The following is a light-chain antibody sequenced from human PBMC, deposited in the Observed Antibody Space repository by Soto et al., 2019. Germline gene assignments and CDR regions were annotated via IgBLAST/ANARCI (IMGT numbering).Light chain of an antibody. J-gene: IGKJ4*01. CDR3: QKYNRAPLT. Sequence: DVQMTQSPSSLSAFVGDRVTITCRASQGIAPYLAWFQQKPGKVPKLLIYATSTLQSGVPSRFSGSGSGTVFTLTINSLQPEDVGTYYCQKYNRAPLTFGGGTKVEIK. V-gene: IGKV1-27*01. CDR2: ATS. CDR1: QGIAPY.